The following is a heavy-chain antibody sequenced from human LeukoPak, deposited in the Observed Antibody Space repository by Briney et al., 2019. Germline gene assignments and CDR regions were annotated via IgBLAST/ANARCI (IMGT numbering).Heavy chain of an antibody. CDR1: GFTFSSYS. D-gene: IGHD3-22*01. Sequence: GGSLRLSCAASGFTFSSYSMNWVRQAPGKGLEWVSYISSSSTIYYADSVKGRFTISRDNAKNSLYLQMNSLRAEDTAVYYCARDPYYYDSSGHYYYYYMDVWGKGTTVTVSS. V-gene: IGHV3-48*01. CDR2: ISSSSTI. CDR3: ARDPYYYDSSGHYYYYYMDV. J-gene: IGHJ6*03.